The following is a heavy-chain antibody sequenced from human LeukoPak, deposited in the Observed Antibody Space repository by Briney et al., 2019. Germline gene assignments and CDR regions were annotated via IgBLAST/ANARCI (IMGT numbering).Heavy chain of an antibody. CDR3: ARAPYCTNGVCYVIGAFDI. Sequence: PSETLSLTCTVSGGSISSYYWSWIRQPPGKGLEWIGYIYYSGSTNYNPSLKSRVTISVDTSKNQFSLKLSSVTAADTAVYYCARAPYCTNGVCYVIGAFDIWGQGTMVTVSS. V-gene: IGHV4-59*01. CDR1: GGSISSYY. D-gene: IGHD2-8*01. J-gene: IGHJ3*02. CDR2: IYYSGST.